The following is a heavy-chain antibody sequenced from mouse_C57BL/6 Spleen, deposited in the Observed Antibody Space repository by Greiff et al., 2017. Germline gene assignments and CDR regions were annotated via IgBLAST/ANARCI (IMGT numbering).Heavy chain of an antibody. CDR1: GYTFTSYW. CDR3: AAAQATWDY. V-gene: IGHV1-52*01. Sequence: VQLQQPGAELVRPGSSVKLSCKASGYTFTSYWMHWVKQRPIQGLEWIGNIDPSDSETHYNQKFKDKATLTVDKSSSTAYMQLSSLTSEDSAVCYCAAAQATWDYWGQGTTLTVSS. CDR2: IDPSDSET. D-gene: IGHD3-2*02. J-gene: IGHJ2*01.